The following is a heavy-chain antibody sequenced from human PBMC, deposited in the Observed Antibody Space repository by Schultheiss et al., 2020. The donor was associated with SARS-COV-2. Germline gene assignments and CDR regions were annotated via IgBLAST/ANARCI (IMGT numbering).Heavy chain of an antibody. J-gene: IGHJ4*02. CDR1: GYTFTGYY. Sequence: ASVKVSCKASGYTFTGYYMHWVRQAPGQGLEWMGWINPNSGGTNYAQKFQGRVTMTRDTSISTAYMELSSLRSEDTAVYYCATFEYYYDSSGYFDYWGQGTLVTVSS. V-gene: IGHV1-2*02. CDR2: INPNSGGT. CDR3: ATFEYYYDSSGYFDY. D-gene: IGHD3-22*01.